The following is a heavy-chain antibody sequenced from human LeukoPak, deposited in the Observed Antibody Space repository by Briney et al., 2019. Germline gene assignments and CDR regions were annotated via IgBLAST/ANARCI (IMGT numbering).Heavy chain of an antibody. CDR1: GFTFSSYA. Sequence: GGSLRLSCAASGFTFSSYAMSWVRQAPGKGLEWVSAISGSGGSTYYADSVKGRFTISRDNSKNTLYLQMNSLRAEDTAVYYCEKEHRTPLLWFGELENWFDPWGQGTLVTVSS. D-gene: IGHD3-10*01. J-gene: IGHJ5*02. CDR2: ISGSGGST. V-gene: IGHV3-23*01. CDR3: EKEHRTPLLWFGELENWFDP.